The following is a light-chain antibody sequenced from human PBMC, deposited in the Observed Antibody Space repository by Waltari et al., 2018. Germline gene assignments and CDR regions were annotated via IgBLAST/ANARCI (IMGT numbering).Light chain of an antibody. CDR3: QQCHRSPWT. Sequence: DIVMTQSPDSLAVFPGARAIINCKSSQSVLDSSNNKNYMAWYQRKPGQPPKLLIYWASIRESGVPDRFSGSGSGTDFTLTISSLQAEDVAVYYCQQCHRSPWTFGQGTKVEI. CDR2: WAS. CDR1: QSVLDSSNNKNY. V-gene: IGKV4-1*01. J-gene: IGKJ1*01.